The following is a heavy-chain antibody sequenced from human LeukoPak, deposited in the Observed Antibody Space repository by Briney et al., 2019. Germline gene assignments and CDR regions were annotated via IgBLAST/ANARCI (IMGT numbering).Heavy chain of an antibody. J-gene: IGHJ6*03. CDR2: INPNSGGT. D-gene: IGHD3-10*01. CDR1: GYTFTGYY. V-gene: IGHV1-2*02. CDR3: ARDRSFQNYYGSGSYFYYMDV. Sequence: ASVKVSCKASGYTFTGYYMHWVRQAPGQGLEWMGWINPNSGGTNYAQKFQGRVTMTRDTSISTAYMELSRLRSDDTAVYYCARDRSFQNYYGSGSYFYYMDVWGKGTTVTVSS.